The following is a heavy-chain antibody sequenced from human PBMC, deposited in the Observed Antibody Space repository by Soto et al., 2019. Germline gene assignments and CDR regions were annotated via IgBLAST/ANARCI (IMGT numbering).Heavy chain of an antibody. CDR2: ISYDGSNK. CDR1: VFTFSSYA. Sequence: GGSLRLSCAASVFTFSSYAMHWVRQAPGKGLEWVAVISYDGSNKYYADSVKGRFTISRDNSKNTLYLQMNSLRAEDTAVYYCAREHDYGDYVSGAFDYWGQGTLVTVS. V-gene: IGHV3-30-3*01. D-gene: IGHD4-17*01. CDR3: AREHDYGDYVSGAFDY. J-gene: IGHJ4*02.